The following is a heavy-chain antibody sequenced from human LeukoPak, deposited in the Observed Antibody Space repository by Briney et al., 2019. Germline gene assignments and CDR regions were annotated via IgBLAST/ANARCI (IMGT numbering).Heavy chain of an antibody. CDR1: GFTFSSYW. CDR2: IKQDGSEK. J-gene: IGHJ4*02. V-gene: IGHV3-7*01. Sequence: GGSLRLSCTASGFTFSSYWMSCARQASGKGLEWVANIKQDGSEKYYVDSVKGRFTISKDNAKNSLYLQMNSLRAEDTAVYYCARVVFPSRVSDYWGQGTLVTVSS. D-gene: IGHD2-21*01. CDR3: ARVVFPSRVSDY.